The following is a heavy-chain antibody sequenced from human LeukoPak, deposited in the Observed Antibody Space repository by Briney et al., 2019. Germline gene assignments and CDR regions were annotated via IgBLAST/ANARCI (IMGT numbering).Heavy chain of an antibody. D-gene: IGHD2-2*01. CDR3: ASGARLRVPAAIGVADY. CDR1: GGAFSSYA. Sequence: ASVNVSCKASGGAFSSYAISWVRQAPGQGLEWMGGIIPIFGTANYAQKFQGRVTITADESTSTAYMELSSLRSEDTAVYYCASGARLRVPAAIGVADYWGQGTLVTVSS. V-gene: IGHV1-69*13. CDR2: IIPIFGTA. J-gene: IGHJ4*02.